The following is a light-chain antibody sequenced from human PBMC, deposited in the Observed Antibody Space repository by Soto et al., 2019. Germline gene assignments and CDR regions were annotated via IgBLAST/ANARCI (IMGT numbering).Light chain of an antibody. CDR2: GAS. V-gene: IGKV3-15*01. CDR1: RSVRSN. J-gene: IGKJ1*01. Sequence: DIVMTQSPATLSVSPGERVTLSCKASRSVRSNLAWCQQKTGQAPRRLISGASTRATGITVRFSGSGSGTEFTLTINSLQSEDFAVYYCQQYNYWPGTFGQGTKWIS. CDR3: QQYNYWPGT.